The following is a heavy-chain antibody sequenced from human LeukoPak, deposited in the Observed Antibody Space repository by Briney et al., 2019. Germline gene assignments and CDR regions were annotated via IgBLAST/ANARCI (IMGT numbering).Heavy chain of an antibody. CDR2: ISYDGSNK. CDR1: GFTFSSYA. D-gene: IGHD3-22*01. Sequence: HPGGSVRLSCAASGFTFSSYAMHWVRQAPGKGLEWVAVISYDGSNKYYADSVKGRFTISRDNSKNTLYLQMNSLRAEDTAVYYCARDAQDYYDSSGYEPSFDYWGQGTLVTVSS. J-gene: IGHJ4*02. V-gene: IGHV3-30*04. CDR3: ARDAQDYYDSSGYEPSFDY.